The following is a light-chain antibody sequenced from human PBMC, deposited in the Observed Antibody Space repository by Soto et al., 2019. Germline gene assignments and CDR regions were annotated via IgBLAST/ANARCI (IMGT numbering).Light chain of an antibody. CDR3: QQYGSTGP. J-gene: IGKJ1*01. CDR2: GAS. Sequence: IVLTQSPGTRSLSPGERATLSCRASQSVSSSYLAWYQQKPGQAPRLLIYGASSRATGIPDRFIGIGSGTDFTLTIRRMEPEDFAVYYCQQYGSTGPFCQGTKVDIK. CDR1: QSVSSSY. V-gene: IGKV3-20*01.